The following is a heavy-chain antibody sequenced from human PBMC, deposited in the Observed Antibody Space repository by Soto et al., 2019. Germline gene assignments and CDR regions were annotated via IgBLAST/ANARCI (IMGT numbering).Heavy chain of an antibody. D-gene: IGHD6-13*01. V-gene: IGHV1-2*04. J-gene: IGHJ6*03. CDR1: GYTFTGYY. CDR2: INPNSGGT. CDR3: ARHSSSWYGHYYYYYMDV. Sequence: ASVKVSCKASGYTFTGYYMHWVRQAPGQGLEWMGWINPNSGGTNYAQKFQGWVTMTRDTSISTAYMELSRLRSDDTAVYYCARHSSSWYGHYYYYYMDVWGKGTTVTVSS.